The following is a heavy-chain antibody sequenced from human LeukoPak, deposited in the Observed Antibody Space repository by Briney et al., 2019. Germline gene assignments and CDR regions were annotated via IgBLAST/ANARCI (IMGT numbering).Heavy chain of an antibody. J-gene: IGHJ6*02. CDR1: GYSFSTHD. D-gene: IGHD3-10*01. CDR3: ARGGTMVRGVNALGNYGMDV. V-gene: IGHV1-8*01. CDR2: VNPNSGNT. Sequence: ASVKVSCKASGYSFSTHDINWVRQATGQGLEYMGWVNPNSGNTGYAQNFQGRVTMARDTSTTTAYMELSNLRSDDTAVYYCARGGTMVRGVNALGNYGMDVWGQGTTVTVSS.